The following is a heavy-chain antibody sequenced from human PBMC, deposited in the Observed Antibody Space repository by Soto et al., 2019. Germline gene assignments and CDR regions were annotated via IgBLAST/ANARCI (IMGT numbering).Heavy chain of an antibody. V-gene: IGHV3-23*01. J-gene: IGHJ4*02. CDR2: ISGGGDTT. CDR3: AKGRGGSGSLTPRVDF. Sequence: VQLLESGGGLVQPGGSLRLSCAASGFTFNNYAMTWVRQAPGKGLEWVSAISGGGDTTSYADSVKGRFTVSRDGSKNTLYLQMSSLRAEDTALHYCAKGRGGSGSLTPRVDFWGQGTLVTVSS. D-gene: IGHD3-10*01. CDR1: GFTFNNYA.